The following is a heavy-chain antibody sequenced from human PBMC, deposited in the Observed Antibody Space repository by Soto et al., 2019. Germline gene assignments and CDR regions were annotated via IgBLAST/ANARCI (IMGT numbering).Heavy chain of an antibody. CDR3: GRDPIPVPGIHDS. CDR2: ISGDSNTI. CDR1: GFTFSSHS. J-gene: IGHJ4*02. D-gene: IGHD6-19*01. V-gene: IGHV3-48*02. Sequence: EVQLVESGGGLVQPGGSLRLSCVASGFTFSSHSMNWIRQAPGKGLEWVAYISGDSNTIHHADSVRGRFTISRDNAKNSLYLQMSSLRDADTAVYYCGRDPIPVPGIHDSWGQGTLVTVSS.